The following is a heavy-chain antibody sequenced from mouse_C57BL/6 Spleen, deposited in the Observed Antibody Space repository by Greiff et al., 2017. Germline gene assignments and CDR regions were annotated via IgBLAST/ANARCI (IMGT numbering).Heavy chain of an antibody. CDR1: GFTFSSYG. CDR2: ISSGGSYT. Sequence: EVMLVESGGDLVKPGGSLKLSCAASGFTFSSYGMSWVRQTPDKRLEWVATISSGGSYTYYPDSVKGRFTISRDNAKNTLYLQMSSLKSEDTAMYYCARHDYSNYEYAMDYWGQGTSVTVSS. J-gene: IGHJ4*01. CDR3: ARHDYSNYEYAMDY. V-gene: IGHV5-6*02. D-gene: IGHD2-5*01.